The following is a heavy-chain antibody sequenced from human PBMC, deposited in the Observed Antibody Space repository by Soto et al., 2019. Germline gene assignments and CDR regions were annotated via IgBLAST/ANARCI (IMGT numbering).Heavy chain of an antibody. CDR1: GFTFSSYA. J-gene: IGHJ5*02. CDR3: AKGDIVVVPSAIPFDP. CDR2: ISGSGGST. D-gene: IGHD2-2*01. V-gene: IGHV3-23*01. Sequence: EVQLLESGGGLVQPGGSLRLSCAASGFTFSSYAMSWVRQAPGKGLEWVSAISGSGGSTYYADSVKGRFTISRDNSKNTLYLQMNSLRVEDTAVYYCAKGDIVVVPSAIPFDPWVQGTLVTVSS.